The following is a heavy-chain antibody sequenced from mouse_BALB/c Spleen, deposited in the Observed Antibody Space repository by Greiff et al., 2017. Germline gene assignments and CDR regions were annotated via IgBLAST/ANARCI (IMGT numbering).Heavy chain of an antibody. CDR2: ISDGGSYT. CDR1: GFTFSDYY. D-gene: IGHD3-1*01. CDR3: ARDLGYDAMDY. J-gene: IGHJ4*01. Sequence: DVMLVESGGGLVKPGGSLKLSCAASGFTFSDYYMYWVRQTPEKRLEWVATISDGGSYTYYPDSVKGRFTISRDNAKNNLYLQMSSLKSEDTAMYYCARDLGYDAMDYWGQGTSVTVSS. V-gene: IGHV5-4*02.